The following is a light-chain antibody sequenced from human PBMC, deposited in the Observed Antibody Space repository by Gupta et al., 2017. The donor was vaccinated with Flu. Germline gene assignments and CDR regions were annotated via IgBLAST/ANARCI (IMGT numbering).Light chain of an antibody. CDR3: SSWTTSSTLVV. V-gene: IGLV2-14*03. Sequence: ADTSSDVGGYKYVYLYQQDPGKAPYLLIYDGSHRASGIAGRFSGSKSGNTATLTIAGRQAEEEARYYCSSWTTSSTLVVFGGGTKLTVL. J-gene: IGLJ2*01. CDR2: DGS. CDR1: SSDVGGYKY.